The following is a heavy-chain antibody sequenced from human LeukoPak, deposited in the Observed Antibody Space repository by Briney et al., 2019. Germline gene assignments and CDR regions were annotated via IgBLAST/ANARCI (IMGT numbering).Heavy chain of an antibody. D-gene: IGHD4-17*01. V-gene: IGHV1-18*01. CDR1: GYTFTSYG. CDR3: ARDTDDYGDSYYYYGMDV. Sequence: ASVKVSCKASGYTFTSYGISWVRQAPGQGLEWMGWISAYNGNTNYAQKLQGRVTMTTDTSTSTAYMELRSLRSDDTAVYYCARDTDDYGDSYYYYGMDVWGQGTTVTVSS. J-gene: IGHJ6*02. CDR2: ISAYNGNT.